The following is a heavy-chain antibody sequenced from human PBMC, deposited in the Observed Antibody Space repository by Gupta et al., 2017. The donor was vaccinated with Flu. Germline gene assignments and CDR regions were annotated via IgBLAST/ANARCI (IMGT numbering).Heavy chain of an antibody. CDR3: AGVDDFWSGYPSSP. CDR1: SSYY. D-gene: IGHD3-3*01. CDR2: VYYSGST. V-gene: IGHV4-39*01. Sequence: SSYYWGWIRQPPGKGLEWFGSVYYSGSTYYNPSLKSQVTISVDTSKNQFSLKLSSVTAADTAVYYCAGVDDFWSGYPSSPWGQGTLVTVSS. J-gene: IGHJ5*02.